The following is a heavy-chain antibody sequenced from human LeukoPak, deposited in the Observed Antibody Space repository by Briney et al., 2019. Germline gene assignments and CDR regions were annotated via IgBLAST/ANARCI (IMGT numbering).Heavy chain of an antibody. CDR3: ARLREIPVFGVVTKSTSYFDY. V-gene: IGHV3-21*01. J-gene: IGHJ4*02. D-gene: IGHD3-3*01. CDR2: ISISSNYK. Sequence: GGTLRLSCAASGFTFSSYGMSWVRQAPGKGLEWVSSISISSNYKYYPDSLKGRFTIFRDNAKNSLYLQMNSLRAEDTAVYYCARLREIPVFGVVTKSTSYFDYWGQGTLVTVSS. CDR1: GFTFSSYG.